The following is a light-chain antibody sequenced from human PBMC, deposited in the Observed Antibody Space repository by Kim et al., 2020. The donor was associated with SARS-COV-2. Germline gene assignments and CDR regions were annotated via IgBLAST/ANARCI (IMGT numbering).Light chain of an antibody. J-gene: IGKJ3*01. CDR3: QKYNSAAFT. CDR1: QGISNY. Sequence: GSVGERVTIPCRASQGISNYLSWYQQKPGKVPKLLIYAASTLQSGVPSRFSGSGSGTDFTLTISSLQPEDVATYYCQKYNSAAFTFGPGTKVDIK. CDR2: AAS. V-gene: IGKV1-27*01.